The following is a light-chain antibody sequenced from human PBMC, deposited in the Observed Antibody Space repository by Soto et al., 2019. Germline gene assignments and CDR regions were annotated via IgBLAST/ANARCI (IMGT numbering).Light chain of an antibody. Sequence: DIQLTQSPSFLSASVGDRVTITCRASQGISSYLAWYQQKPGKAPKLLIYAASTLQSGVPSRFSGSGSGTEFTLTISSLQPEDFTTSYCQQLNSFPITFGQGKRLEIK. V-gene: IGKV1-9*01. CDR3: QQLNSFPIT. CDR2: AAS. J-gene: IGKJ5*01. CDR1: QGISSY.